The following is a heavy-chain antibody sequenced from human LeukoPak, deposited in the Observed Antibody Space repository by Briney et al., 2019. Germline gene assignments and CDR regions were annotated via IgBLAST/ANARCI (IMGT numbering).Heavy chain of an antibody. CDR3: AREVPAASDAFDI. J-gene: IGHJ3*02. CDR2: ISAYNGNT. V-gene: IGHV1-18*01. Sequence: ASVKVSCKASGYTFTSYGISWVRQAPGQGLEWMGWISAYNGNTNYAQKLQGRVTMTTDASTSTAYMELRSLRSDDTAVYHCAREVPAASDAFDIWGQGTMVTVSS. D-gene: IGHD2-2*01. CDR1: GYTFTSYG.